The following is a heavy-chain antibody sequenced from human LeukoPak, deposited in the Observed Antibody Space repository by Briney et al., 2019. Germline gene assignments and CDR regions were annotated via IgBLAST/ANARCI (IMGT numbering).Heavy chain of an antibody. CDR2: IIPIFGTA. D-gene: IGHD1-26*01. CDR3: AREPGKVGARGYLDY. CDR1: GGTFSSYA. Sequence: ASVKVSCKASGGTFSSYAISWVRQAPGQGLEWMGGIIPIFGTANYAQKFQGRVTITTDESTSTAYMELSSLRSEDTAVYYCAREPGKVGARGYLDYWGQGTLVTVSS. J-gene: IGHJ4*03. V-gene: IGHV1-69*05.